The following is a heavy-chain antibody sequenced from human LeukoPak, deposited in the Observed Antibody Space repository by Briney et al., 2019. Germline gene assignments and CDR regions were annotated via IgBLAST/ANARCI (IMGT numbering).Heavy chain of an antibody. D-gene: IGHD3-10*01. Sequence: ASVTVSCKVSGYTLTELSMHWVRQAPGKGLEWMGGFDPEDGETIYAQKFQGRVTMTEDTSTDTAYMELSSLRSEDTAVYYCATAGKRITMVRGVITSYYFDYWGQGTLVTVSS. V-gene: IGHV1-24*01. CDR2: FDPEDGET. J-gene: IGHJ4*02. CDR1: GYTLTELS. CDR3: ATAGKRITMVRGVITSYYFDY.